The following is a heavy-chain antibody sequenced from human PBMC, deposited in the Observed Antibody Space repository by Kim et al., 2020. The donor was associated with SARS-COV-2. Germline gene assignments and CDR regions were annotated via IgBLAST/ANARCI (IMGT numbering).Heavy chain of an antibody. V-gene: IGHV3-23*01. J-gene: IGHJ4*02. D-gene: IGHD6-19*01. CDR3: ASRGNYGSGWYFDY. Sequence: GGSLRLSCAASGFTFSRYAMNWVRQAPGKGLEWVSGIGTGDNTHYADSVKGRFTISRDNSKNTLYLQMNSLRAEDTAIFYCASRGNYGSGWYFDYWGQGILVSVSS. CDR2: IGTGDNT. CDR1: GFTFSRYA.